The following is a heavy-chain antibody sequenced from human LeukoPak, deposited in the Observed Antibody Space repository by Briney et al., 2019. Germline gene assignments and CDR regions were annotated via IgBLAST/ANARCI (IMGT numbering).Heavy chain of an antibody. CDR2: INHSGST. V-gene: IGHV4-34*01. J-gene: IGHJ5*02. Sequence: SETLSLTCAVYGGSFGGYYWSWIRQPPGKGLEWIGEINHSGSTNYNPSLKSRVTISVDTSKNQFPLKLSSVTAADTAVYYCARGGAGSFPYNWFDPWGQGTLVTVSS. D-gene: IGHD3-10*01. CDR3: ARGGAGSFPYNWFDP. CDR1: GGSFGGYY.